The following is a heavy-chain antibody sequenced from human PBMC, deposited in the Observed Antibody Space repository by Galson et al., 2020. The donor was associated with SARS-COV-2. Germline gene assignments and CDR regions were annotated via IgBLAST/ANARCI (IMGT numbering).Heavy chain of an antibody. V-gene: IGHV3-9*01. D-gene: IGHD2-2*01. CDR3: AKGLTPYQLPLGLLGA. J-gene: IGHJ5*02. CDR2: ISWNSGSI. Sequence: GGSLRLSCAASGFTFDDYAMHWVRQGPGKGLEWVSGISWNSGSIGYADSVKGRFTISRDNARNSLYLQMNSLRAEDTALYYCAKGLTPYQLPLGLLGAWGQGALVTVSS. CDR1: GFTFDDYA.